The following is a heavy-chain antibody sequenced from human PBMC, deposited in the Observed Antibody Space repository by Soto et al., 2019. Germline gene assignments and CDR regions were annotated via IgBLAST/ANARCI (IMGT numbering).Heavy chain of an antibody. D-gene: IGHD1-7*01. CDR3: ARGTPSTLRFDY. Sequence: QVXXVQSGXXXKKPGSSVTXXXXXSGGTXXNYDISWVRQAPGQGLEWMGGIIPIFGTPTYPQKFQGRVTITADESTSAAYMELSSLRYDDTAMYYCARGTPSTLRFDYWGQGTLVTVSS. CDR1: GGTXXNYD. CDR2: IIPIFGTP. J-gene: IGHJ4*02. V-gene: IGHV1-69*01.